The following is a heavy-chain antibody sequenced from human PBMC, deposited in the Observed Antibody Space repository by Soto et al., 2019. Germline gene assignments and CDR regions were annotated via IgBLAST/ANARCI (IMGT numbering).Heavy chain of an antibody. D-gene: IGHD6-25*01. CDR1: GGSISSGDYY. J-gene: IGHJ3*02. Sequence: QVQLQESGPGLVKPSQTLSLTCTVSGGSISSGDYYWTWIRQPPGKGLGWIGFIFYTGSPYYNPSLKSRVALSVDTSKAQFSLSLTSVTAADPAVYFRAREPRGGPAAGAIEIWGHGTMVTVSS. CDR2: IFYTGSP. V-gene: IGHV4-30-4*01. CDR3: AREPRGGPAAGAIEI.